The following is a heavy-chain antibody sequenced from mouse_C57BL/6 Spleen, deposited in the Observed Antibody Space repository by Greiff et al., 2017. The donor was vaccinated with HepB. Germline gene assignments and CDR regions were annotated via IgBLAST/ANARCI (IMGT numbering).Heavy chain of an antibody. CDR1: GYTFTDYY. CDR2: INPNNGGT. V-gene: IGHV1-26*01. Sequence: EVQLQQSGPELVKPGASVKISCKASGYTFTDYYMNWVKQSHGKSLEWIGDINPNNGGTSYNQKFKGKATLTVDKSSSTAYMELRSLTSEDSAVYYCARPGSSYDYYAMDYWGQGTSVTVSS. J-gene: IGHJ4*01. D-gene: IGHD1-1*01. CDR3: ARPGSSYDYYAMDY.